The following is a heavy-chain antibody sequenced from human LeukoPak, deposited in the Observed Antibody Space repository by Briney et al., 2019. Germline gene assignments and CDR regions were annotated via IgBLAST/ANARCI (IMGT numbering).Heavy chain of an antibody. J-gene: IGHJ5*02. V-gene: IGHV3-74*01. Sequence: GGSLRLSCAASGFTFSSYWMHWVRQVPGKGLVWVSRINSDGSSISYADSVKGRFTISRDNAKNTLFLQMNSLRAEDTAIYYCARDPPWFDPWGQGTLVTVSS. CDR3: ARDPPWFDP. CDR2: INSDGSSI. CDR1: GFTFSSYW.